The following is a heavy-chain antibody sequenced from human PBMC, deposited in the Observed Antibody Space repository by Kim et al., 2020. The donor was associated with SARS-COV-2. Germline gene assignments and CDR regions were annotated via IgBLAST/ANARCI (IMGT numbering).Heavy chain of an antibody. CDR2: IMTTGDT. Sequence: GGSLRLSCAASGFTFSSYDMYWVRQSTGKGLEWVSVIMTTGDTYYADSVKGRFTTFRENAKNSLYLQMNSLRVGDTAVYYCARSDPKYGSGWTNWFDPWGQGTLVIVSS. D-gene: IGHD6-19*01. J-gene: IGHJ5*02. CDR3: ARSDPKYGSGWTNWFDP. CDR1: GFTFSSYD. V-gene: IGHV3-13*01.